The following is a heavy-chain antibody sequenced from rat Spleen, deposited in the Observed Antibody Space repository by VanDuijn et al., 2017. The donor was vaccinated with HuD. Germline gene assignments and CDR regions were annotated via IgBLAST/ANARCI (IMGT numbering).Heavy chain of an antibody. J-gene: IGHJ3*01. CDR1: GFTFSDFD. CDR2: ISTGDDDT. CDR3: ARHGGLRKWFAY. Sequence: EVQLVKSGGGLVQPGRSLKLSCAASGFTFSDFDMAWVRQAPTKGLEWVASISTGDDDTYYRDSVKGRVTISRDDEESTLYCQMDSLRSEDTATYFCARHGGLRKWFAYWGQGTLVTVSS. D-gene: IGHD1-11*01. V-gene: IGHV5S23*01.